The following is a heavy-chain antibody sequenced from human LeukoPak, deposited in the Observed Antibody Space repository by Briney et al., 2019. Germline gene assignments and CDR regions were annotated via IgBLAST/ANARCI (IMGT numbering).Heavy chain of an antibody. CDR3: ARRDGDI. CDR1: GASVSSYY. CDR2: IDASGST. D-gene: IGHD5-24*01. J-gene: IGHJ3*02. Sequence: SETLSLTCTVSGASVSSYYWIWIRQPAGRGLEWIGRIDASGSTNYNPSLKSRVTMSVDSSKNQFSLKVSSVTAADTAVYYCARRDGDIWGQGTMVTVSS. V-gene: IGHV4-4*07.